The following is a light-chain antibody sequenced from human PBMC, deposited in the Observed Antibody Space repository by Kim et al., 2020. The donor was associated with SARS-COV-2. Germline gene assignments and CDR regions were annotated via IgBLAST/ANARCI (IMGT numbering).Light chain of an antibody. CDR2: GAS. CDR1: HSVSSN. CDR3: QQYNNWPPYT. V-gene: IGKV3-15*01. J-gene: IGKJ2*01. Sequence: EIVMTQSPATLSVSPGERATLSCRASHSVSSNLAWYQQKPGQAPRLLIYGASTRVTGIPARFSGSGSGTEFTLTISSLQSEDFAVYYCQQYNNWPPYTFGQGTKLEI.